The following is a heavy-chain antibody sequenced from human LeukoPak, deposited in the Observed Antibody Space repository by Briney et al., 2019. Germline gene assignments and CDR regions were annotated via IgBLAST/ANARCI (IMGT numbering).Heavy chain of an antibody. V-gene: IGHV4-30-4*08. CDR1: GGSISSGDYY. Sequence: SETLSLTCTVSGGSISSGDYYWSWIRQPPGKGLEWIGYIYYSGSTYYNPSLKSRVTISVDTSKNQFSLKLSSVTAAGTAVYYCARDSGAGDFDYWGQGTLVTVSS. J-gene: IGHJ4*02. D-gene: IGHD3-10*01. CDR2: IYYSGST. CDR3: ARDSGAGDFDY.